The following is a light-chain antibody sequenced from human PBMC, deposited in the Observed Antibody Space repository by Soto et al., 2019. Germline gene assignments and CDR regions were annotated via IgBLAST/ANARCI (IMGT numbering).Light chain of an antibody. CDR2: EVS. V-gene: IGLV2-14*01. J-gene: IGLJ1*01. CDR1: SSDVGGYNY. Sequence: QFVLTQPASVSGSPGQSITSSCTGTSSDVGGYNYVSWYQQHPGKAPKLMIYEVSNRPSGVSNRFSGSKSGNTASLTISGLQAEDEADYYCSSYTSSSTLYVFGTGTKVTVL. CDR3: SSYTSSSTLYV.